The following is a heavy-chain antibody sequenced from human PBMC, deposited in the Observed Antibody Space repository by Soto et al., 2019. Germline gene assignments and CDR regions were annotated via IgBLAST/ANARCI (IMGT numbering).Heavy chain of an antibody. CDR2: IITIFGTA. V-gene: IGHV1-69*01. D-gene: IGHD3-22*01. CDR1: GGTFSRHA. Sequence: QVQLVQSGAEVRKPGSSVKVSCKASGGTFSRHAISWVRQAPGQGLEWMGGIITIFGTANHAQKFQGRVTIIADESTSTVYMELRRLRSEDTAMYYCARGWGYDSNDYYYAYWGQGTLVIVSS. J-gene: IGHJ4*02. CDR3: ARGWGYDSNDYYYAY.